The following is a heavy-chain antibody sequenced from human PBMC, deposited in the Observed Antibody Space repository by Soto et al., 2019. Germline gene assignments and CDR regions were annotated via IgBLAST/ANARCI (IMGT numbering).Heavy chain of an antibody. CDR3: LNYDFWSGQSH. V-gene: IGHV3-15*07. CDR2: IRGKADGKTT. J-gene: IGHJ4*02. D-gene: IGHD3-3*01. Sequence: EVQLVESGGGLVKPGGSLRLSCAASGFTFINAWMHWVRQAPGKGLEWVGRIRGKADGKTTEYAAPVKGRFTISKDESKNTLYLQMNSLKTGDTAVYFCLNYDFWSGQSHWGQGTLGTVSP. CDR1: GFTFINAW.